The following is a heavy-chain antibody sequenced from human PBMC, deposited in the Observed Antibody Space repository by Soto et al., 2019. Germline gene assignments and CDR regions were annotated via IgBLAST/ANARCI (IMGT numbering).Heavy chain of an antibody. CDR1: GFTFSSYW. CDR2: INSDGSST. J-gene: IGHJ6*03. CDR3: ARVTGYYDFWSGYYNHYYYYMDV. Sequence: GGSLRLSCAASGFTFSSYWMHWVRQAPGKGLVWVSRINSDGSSTSYGDSVKGRFTISRDNAKNTLYLQMNSLRAEDTAVYYCARVTGYYDFWSGYYNHYYYYMDVWGKGTTVTVSS. D-gene: IGHD3-3*01. V-gene: IGHV3-74*01.